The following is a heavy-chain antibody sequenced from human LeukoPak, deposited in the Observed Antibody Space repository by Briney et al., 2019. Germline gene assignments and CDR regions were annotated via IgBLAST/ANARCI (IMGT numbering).Heavy chain of an antibody. V-gene: IGHV4-59*01. Sequence: SETLSLTCTVSGGSISSYYWSWIRQPPGKGLEWIGYIYYSGSTNYNPSLKSRVTISVDTSKNQFSLKLSSVTAADTAVYYCAREEHLDYFDYWGQGTLVTVSS. CDR1: GGSISSYY. J-gene: IGHJ4*02. CDR3: AREEHLDYFDY. D-gene: IGHD1-26*01. CDR2: IYYSGST.